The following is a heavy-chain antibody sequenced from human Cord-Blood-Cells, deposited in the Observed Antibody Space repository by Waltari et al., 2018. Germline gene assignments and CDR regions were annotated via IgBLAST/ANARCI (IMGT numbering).Heavy chain of an antibody. D-gene: IGHD4-17*01. CDR3: AREETTRGFDY. V-gene: IGHV3-30-3*01. CDR1: GFTFSSYA. J-gene: IGHJ4*02. CDR2: ISYDGSNK. Sequence: QVQLVESGGGVVQPGRSLRLSCAASGFTFSSYAMHWVRQAPGKGLEWVAVISYDGSNKYYADSVKGRFTISRDNSKNTLYLQMNSLGAEDTAVYYCAREETTRGFDYWGQGTLVTVSS.